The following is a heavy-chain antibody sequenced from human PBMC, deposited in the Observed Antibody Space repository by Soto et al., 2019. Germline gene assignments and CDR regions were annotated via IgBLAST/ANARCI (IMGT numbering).Heavy chain of an antibody. V-gene: IGHV4-34*01. D-gene: IGHD3-10*01. CDR1: GGSFSGYY. Sequence: SETLSLTCAVYGGSFSGYYWSWLRQPPGKGLEWIAEINHRGSTNYNPSLKSRVTISVDTSKNQFSLKLSSVTAADTAVYYCARGFGGSGSYYTLFDYWGQGTLVTVSS. CDR3: ARGFGGSGSYYTLFDY. CDR2: INHRGST. J-gene: IGHJ4*02.